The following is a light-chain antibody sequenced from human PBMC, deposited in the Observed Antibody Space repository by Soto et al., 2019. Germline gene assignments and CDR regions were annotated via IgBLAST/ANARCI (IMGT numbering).Light chain of an antibody. CDR2: GAS. J-gene: IGKJ2*01. CDR1: QSVSSGY. V-gene: IGKV3-20*01. Sequence: ETVMTQSPGTLSLSPGERATLSCRASQSVSSGYLAWYQQKPGQAPRLLIFGASNRATGIPDRFTGSGSGTDFTLTISRLEPEDFAVYYCQQYGISQTTFGKGTKLEIK. CDR3: QQYGISQTT.